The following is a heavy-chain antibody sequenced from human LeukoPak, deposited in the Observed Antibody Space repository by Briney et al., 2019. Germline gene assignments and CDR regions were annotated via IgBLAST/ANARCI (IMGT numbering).Heavy chain of an antibody. J-gene: IGHJ4*02. V-gene: IGHV1-3*01. CDR3: ARGRFYGSGSFFDF. Sequence: ASVKVSCKASGYTFTTYTIHWVRQAPGQRLEWMGWINPDAGNTKYSQKFQGSVTITWDPSASTAYLELSSLTSESPGVYYCARGRFYGSGSFFDFWGQGTLVTVSS. CDR1: GYTFTTYT. CDR2: INPDAGNT. D-gene: IGHD3-10*01.